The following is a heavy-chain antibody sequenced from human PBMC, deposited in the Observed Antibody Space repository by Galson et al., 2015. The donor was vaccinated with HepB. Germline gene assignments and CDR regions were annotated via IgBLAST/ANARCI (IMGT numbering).Heavy chain of an antibody. CDR1: GFTFSTYT. CDR3: AGDQEQVLVYGSSFVY. J-gene: IGHJ4*02. D-gene: IGHD3-10*01. CDR2: ISYDGSNN. Sequence: SLRLSCAASGFTFSTYTMHWVRQAPGKGLEWMALISYDGSNNRYADSDSVKGRFTISRDNSKNTLYLQMNSLRAEDTAVYYCAGDQEQVLVYGSSFVYWGQGTLVTVSS. V-gene: IGHV3-30-3*01.